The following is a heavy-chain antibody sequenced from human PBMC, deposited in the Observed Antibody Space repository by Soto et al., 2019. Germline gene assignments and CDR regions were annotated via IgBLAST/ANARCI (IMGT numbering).Heavy chain of an antibody. CDR2: MNPNSGNT. D-gene: IGHD4-17*01. V-gene: IGHV1-8*01. CDR3: PRTTYGDNADY. J-gene: IGHJ4*02. CDR1: GYTFTSYD. Sequence: QVQLVQSGAEVKKPGASVKVSCKASGYTFTSYDINWVRQATGQGLEWMGWMNPNSGNTGCAQKSHGRVTLPKNTSIRTASMALCSLRSEDTAVYYCPRTTYGDNADYWGQGTLVTVSS.